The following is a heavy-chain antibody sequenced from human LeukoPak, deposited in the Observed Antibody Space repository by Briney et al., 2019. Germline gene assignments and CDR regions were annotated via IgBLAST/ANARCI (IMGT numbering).Heavy chain of an antibody. D-gene: IGHD3-22*01. CDR3: ARVHWAQWRDSSGAEFDY. J-gene: IGHJ4*02. CDR2: IYYSGST. V-gene: IGHV4-39*07. CDR1: GGSISSSSYY. Sequence: SETLSLTCTVSGGSISSSSYYWGWIRQPPGKGLEWIGSIYYSGSTYYNPSLKSRVTISVDTSKNQFSLKLSSVTAADTAVYYCARVHWAQWRDSSGAEFDYWGQGTLVTVSS.